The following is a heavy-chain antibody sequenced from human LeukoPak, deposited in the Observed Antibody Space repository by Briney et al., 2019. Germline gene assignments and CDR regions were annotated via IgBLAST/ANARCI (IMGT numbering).Heavy chain of an antibody. CDR2: IYYSGST. CDR3: ARGHSFGRGGYNYRRGTQFDY. J-gene: IGHJ4*02. Sequence: SETLSLTCTVSGGSISSYYWSWIRQPPGKGQEWIGYIYYSGSTNYNPSLKSRVTISVDTSKNQFSLKLSSVTAADTAVYYCARGHSFGRGGYNYRRGTQFDYWGQGTLVTVSS. V-gene: IGHV4-59*01. D-gene: IGHD5-24*01. CDR1: GGSISSYY.